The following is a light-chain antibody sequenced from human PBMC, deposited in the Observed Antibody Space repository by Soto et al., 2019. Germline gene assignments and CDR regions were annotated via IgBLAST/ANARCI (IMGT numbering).Light chain of an antibody. CDR2: TSS. V-gene: IGKV1-39*01. Sequence: IQMTQSPSSLSASVGDRVTITCRASQRVTTYVNWYQQKPGGAPKLLITTSSTLQRGVPSRFSGSASGTQFTLTITTLQPGDFATYFCQQTYTTPYTFGQGTKLEI. CDR1: QRVTTY. CDR3: QQTYTTPYT. J-gene: IGKJ2*01.